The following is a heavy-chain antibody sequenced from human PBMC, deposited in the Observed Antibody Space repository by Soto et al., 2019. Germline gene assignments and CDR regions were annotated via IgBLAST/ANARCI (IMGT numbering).Heavy chain of an antibody. D-gene: IGHD2-8*02. CDR1: GGSVISDRYY. CDR3: ERDWCTGNFLGCDP. CDR2: IYYIGST. J-gene: IGHJ5*02. V-gene: IGHV4-61*01. Sequence: SETLSLTCTVSGGSVISDRYYWSWIRQPPGKGLEWTGYIYYIGSTNYNPSLKSRVTIPVDTYKKQLSLKMSSVNAAATAVYYCERDWCTGNFLGCDPWGQGTLVTVSS.